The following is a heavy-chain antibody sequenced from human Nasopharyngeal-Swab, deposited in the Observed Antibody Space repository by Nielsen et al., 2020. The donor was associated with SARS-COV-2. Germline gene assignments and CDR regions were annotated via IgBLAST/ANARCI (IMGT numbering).Heavy chain of an antibody. Sequence: WVRQAPGQGLEWMGGIIPIFGTANYAQKFQGRVTITADKSTSIAYMELSSLRSEDTAVYYCARVGSRGGNAFDIWGQGTMVTVSS. D-gene: IGHD1-26*01. V-gene: IGHV1-69*06. J-gene: IGHJ3*02. CDR3: ARVGSRGGNAFDI. CDR2: IIPIFGTA.